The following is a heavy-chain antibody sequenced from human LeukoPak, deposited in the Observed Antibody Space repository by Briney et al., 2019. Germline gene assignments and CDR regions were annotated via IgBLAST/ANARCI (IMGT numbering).Heavy chain of an antibody. Sequence: KPSETLSLTCAVYGGSFSGYYWSWIRQPPGKGLEWIGEINHSGSTNYNPSLKSRVTISVDTSKNQFSLKLSSVTAADTAVYYCAREGEGRVYYYGSGSYGSDDGMDVWGQGTTVTVSS. CDR3: AREGEGRVYYYGSGSYGSDDGMDV. D-gene: IGHD3-10*01. V-gene: IGHV4-34*01. CDR2: INHSGST. CDR1: GGSFSGYY. J-gene: IGHJ6*02.